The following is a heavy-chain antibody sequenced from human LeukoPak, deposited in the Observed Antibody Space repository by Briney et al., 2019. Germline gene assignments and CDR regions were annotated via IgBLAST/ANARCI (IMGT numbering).Heavy chain of an antibody. D-gene: IGHD1-26*01. CDR1: GGTFSSYA. CDR3: VREAGGVGATPSYYYYYMDV. J-gene: IGHJ6*03. V-gene: IGHV1-69*13. CDR2: IIPIFGTA. Sequence: SVKVSCKASGGTFSSYAISWVRQAPGQGLEWMGGIIPIFGTANYAQKFQGRVTITADESTSTAYMELSSLRSEDTAVYYCVREAGGVGATPSYYYYYMDVWGKGTTVTVSS.